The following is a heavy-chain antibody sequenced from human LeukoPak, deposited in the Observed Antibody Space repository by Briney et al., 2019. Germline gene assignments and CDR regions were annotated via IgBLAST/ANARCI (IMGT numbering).Heavy chain of an antibody. Sequence: GGSLRLSCAASGFTFSSSAMTWVRHTPGKGLEWVSAINGDGSDTIYTDSVKDRFTVSRDNSKNTLYLQMQSLRAEDTAVYYCAKGGGYAPPDYWGQGTLVSVSS. CDR2: INGDGSDT. J-gene: IGHJ4*02. CDR1: GFTFSSSA. CDR3: AKGGGYAPPDY. V-gene: IGHV3-23*01. D-gene: IGHD5-12*01.